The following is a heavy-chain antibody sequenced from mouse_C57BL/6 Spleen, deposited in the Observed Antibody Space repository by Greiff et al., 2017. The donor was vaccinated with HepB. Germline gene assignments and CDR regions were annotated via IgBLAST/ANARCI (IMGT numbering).Heavy chain of an antibody. V-gene: IGHV5-17*01. CDR1: GFTFSDYG. CDR2: ISSGSSTI. J-gene: IGHJ1*03. D-gene: IGHD2-12*01. Sequence: EVKLQESGGGLVKPGGSLKLSCAASGFTFSDYGMHWVRQAPEKGLEWVAYISSGSSTIYYADTVKGRFTISRDNAKNTLFLQMTSLRSEDTAMYYCARRLRGDWYFDVWGTGTTVTVSS. CDR3: ARRLRGDWYFDV.